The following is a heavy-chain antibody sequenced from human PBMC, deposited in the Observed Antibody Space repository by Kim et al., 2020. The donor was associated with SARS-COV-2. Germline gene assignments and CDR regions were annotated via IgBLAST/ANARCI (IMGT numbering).Heavy chain of an antibody. CDR3: VKWKNDFWGGYFSDAFD. CDR1: AFTFSNYA. D-gene: IGHD3-3*01. V-gene: IGHV3-23*01. J-gene: IGHJ3*01. Sequence: GGSLRLSCAASAFTFSNYAMSWVRQAPGKGLEWVSTIKASGGGASFADSVKGRFTVSRDNSKNMLFMQMNSLSAEDTAVYFCVKWKNDFWGGYFSDAFD. CDR2: IKASGGGA.